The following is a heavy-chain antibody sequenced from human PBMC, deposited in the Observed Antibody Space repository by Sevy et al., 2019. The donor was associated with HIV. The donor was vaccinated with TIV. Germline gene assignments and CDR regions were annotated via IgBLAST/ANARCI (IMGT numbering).Heavy chain of an antibody. CDR1: GFSVKDYR. J-gene: IGHJ4*02. CDR2: VSSGGYPI. Sequence: GGSLRLSCETSGFSVKDYRMNWVRQAPGKGLEWISSVSSGGYPIYYAGAVYGRFTISRDDADNSLYLLMNRLKDEDTAIYYCARGHPFWNFDDSGYYDFWGQGALVTVSS. CDR3: ARGHPFWNFDDSGYYDF. V-gene: IGHV3-48*02. D-gene: IGHD3-22*01.